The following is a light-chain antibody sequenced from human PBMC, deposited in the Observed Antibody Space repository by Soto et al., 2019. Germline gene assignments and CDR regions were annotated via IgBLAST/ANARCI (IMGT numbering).Light chain of an antibody. CDR2: AAS. J-gene: IGKJ1*01. CDR3: QHYNTYPWT. Sequence: DIQITQSPSSLSASVGDRVTITCQASQGISSWLAWYQQKPGKAPKLLIYAASSLQSGVPSRFSGSGSGTEFTLTISSLEPEDFATYYCQHYNTYPWTFGQGTKVDIK. V-gene: IGKV1D-16*01. CDR1: QGISSW.